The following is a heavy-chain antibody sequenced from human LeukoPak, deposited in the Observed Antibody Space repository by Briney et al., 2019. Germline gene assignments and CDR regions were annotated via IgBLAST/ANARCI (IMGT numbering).Heavy chain of an antibody. D-gene: IGHD5-12*01. J-gene: IGHJ4*02. Sequence: PGGSLRLSCAASGFTFSSYWMNWVRQAPGKGLEWVANINQGASEKYYVDSVKGRFTISRDNARNSVYLQMNSLRAEDTAVYYCARGPSGYHNTGGQGTLVTVSS. CDR2: INQGASEK. CDR1: GFTFSSYW. V-gene: IGHV3-7*01. CDR3: ARGPSGYHNT.